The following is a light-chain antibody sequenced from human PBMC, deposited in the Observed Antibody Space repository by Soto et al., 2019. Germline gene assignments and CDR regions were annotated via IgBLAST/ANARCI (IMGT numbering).Light chain of an antibody. J-gene: IGLJ2*01. CDR3: LSFADSSTFL. CDR2: EVT. V-gene: IGLV2-14*01. CDR1: SSDVGGYNY. Sequence: QSVLTQPASVSGSPGQSITISCTGTSSDVGGYNYVSWYQQHPGKAPKLMLYEVTNRPSGVSNRFSGSKSGNTASLTISGLQAEDEADYYCLSFADSSTFLFGGGTQLTVL.